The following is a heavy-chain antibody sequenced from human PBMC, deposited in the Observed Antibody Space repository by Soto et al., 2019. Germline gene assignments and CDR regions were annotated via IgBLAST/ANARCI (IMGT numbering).Heavy chain of an antibody. CDR3: AAGAVFGVVPLDY. V-gene: IGHV4-30-2*01. Sequence: QLQLQESGSGLVKPSQTLSLTCAVSGCSISSGGYSWSWLRQPPGKGLEWIGYSYHSGSTYYNPSLTSRVTISVDRSKTQFFLKLSSVTAAYKAVYFWAAGAVFGVVPLDYWGQGTLVTVSA. CDR2: SYHSGST. D-gene: IGHD3-3*01. CDR1: GCSISSGGYS. J-gene: IGHJ4*02.